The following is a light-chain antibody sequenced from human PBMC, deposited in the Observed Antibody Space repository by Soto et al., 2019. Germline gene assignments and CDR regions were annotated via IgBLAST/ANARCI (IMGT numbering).Light chain of an antibody. Sequence: QSALTQPRSVSGSPGQSVIISCTGTSSDVAAYNYVSGYQQHPGKARKLLIYDVTHSPSSIPDRFSGTKSGDTASLTISGRQADDKAPYDCSSHAGDFHVVFVGGTKLTAL. J-gene: IGLJ2*01. CDR3: SSHAGDFHVV. V-gene: IGLV2-11*01. CDR1: SSDVAAYNY. CDR2: DVT.